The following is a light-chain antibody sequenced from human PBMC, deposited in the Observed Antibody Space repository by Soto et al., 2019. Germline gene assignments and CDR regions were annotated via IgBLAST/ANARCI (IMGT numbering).Light chain of an antibody. J-gene: IGKJ4*01. V-gene: IGKV3-20*01. CDR2: SAS. CDR3: QQCADSPLT. CDR1: QTVGNNY. Sequence: EIVLTQSPGTLSLSPGERATLSCRASQTVGNNYLAWYQQKPGQAPRLLIYSASNRATGIPDRFSGSGSGTDFTLTITRLEPEDLAVYYCQQCADSPLTFGGGTKVEIK.